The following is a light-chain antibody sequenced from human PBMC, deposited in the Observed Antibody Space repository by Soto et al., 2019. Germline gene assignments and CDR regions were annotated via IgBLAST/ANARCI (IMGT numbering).Light chain of an antibody. CDR1: QTINNY. CDR2: SAS. CDR3: HQSYGFPHT. J-gene: IGKJ2*01. Sequence: DIQMTQSPSSLFASVGDRVTITCRASQTINNYLSWYQQKPGKPPKVLIYSASSLQGGVPSRFSGSGSGTDFTLTISSLQPEDFATYWCHQSYGFPHTFGQGTKVEMK. V-gene: IGKV1-39*01.